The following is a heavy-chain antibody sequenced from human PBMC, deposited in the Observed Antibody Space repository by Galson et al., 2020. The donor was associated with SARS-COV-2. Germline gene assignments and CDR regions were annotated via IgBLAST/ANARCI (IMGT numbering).Heavy chain of an antibody. D-gene: IGHD3-22*01. V-gene: IGHV3-13*01. CDR2: IGAGGDT. J-gene: IGHJ4*02. Sequence: GGSLRLSCAASGFTFSNYDMHWVRLDTGKGLEWVSRIGAGGDTYYSDSVKGRFSISREDAKNSFYLQMNSLRAGDTAVYYCARGSDYDSSGFFYHYFDVWGQGALVTVSS. CDR3: ARGSDYDSSGFFYHYFDV. CDR1: GFTFSNYD.